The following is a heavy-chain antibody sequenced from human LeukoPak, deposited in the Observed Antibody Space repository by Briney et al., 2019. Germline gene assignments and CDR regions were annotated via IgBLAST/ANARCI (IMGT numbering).Heavy chain of an antibody. Sequence: SETLSLTCTVSGGSISNYYWNWIRQPPGTGLEWIGYIYYTGNTNYNPSLKSRVTISVDTSKNQFSLKLSSVTAADTAVYYCARGRSSMVRGYYYYYMDVWGKGTTVTISS. CDR1: GGSISNYY. V-gene: IGHV4-59*01. J-gene: IGHJ6*03. D-gene: IGHD3-10*01. CDR3: ARGRSSMVRGYYYYYMDV. CDR2: IYYTGNT.